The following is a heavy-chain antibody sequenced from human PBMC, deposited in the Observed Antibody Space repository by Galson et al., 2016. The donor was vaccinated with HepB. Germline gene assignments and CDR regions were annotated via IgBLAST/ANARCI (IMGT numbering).Heavy chain of an antibody. CDR3: ARHWGGSSDY. J-gene: IGHJ4*02. CDR1: GYPFIDYS. V-gene: IGHV1-2*02. D-gene: IGHD1-26*01. CDR2: IHPTSDGT. Sequence: SVKVSCKASGYPFIDYSILWVRQAPGQGLEWMAYIHPTSDGTHYAQKFQGRARVTRDTSITTAYMELSSLTSDDTAVYYCARHWGGSSDYWGQGTLVTVSS.